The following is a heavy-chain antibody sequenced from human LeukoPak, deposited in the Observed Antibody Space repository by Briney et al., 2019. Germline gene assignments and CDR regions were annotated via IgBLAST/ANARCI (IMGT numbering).Heavy chain of an antibody. CDR1: GDSINSGSYY. V-gene: IGHV4-61*02. Sequence: SETLSLTCTVSGDSINSGSYYWTWIRQPAGRGLEWIGRINPSGSTDYNPSLKSRVTISVDTSKNQFSLKLTSVTAADTAVYCCARAQRWLPFTYWGQGTLVTVSS. J-gene: IGHJ4*02. CDR3: ARAQRWLPFTY. D-gene: IGHD6-19*01. CDR2: INPSGST.